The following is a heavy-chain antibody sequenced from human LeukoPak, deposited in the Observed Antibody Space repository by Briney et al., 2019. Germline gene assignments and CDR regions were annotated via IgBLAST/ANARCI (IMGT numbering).Heavy chain of an antibody. CDR1: GFTSSSHW. D-gene: IGHD3-10*01. Sequence: GGSLRLSCAASGFTSSSHWMSWVRQAPGQGLEWVANINQYGSEKYYVDSVKGRFTISRDNAKNSLYLQMNSLRSEDTAVYYCARDRRRVWFGELSINGAFDIWGQGTMVTVSS. V-gene: IGHV3-7*03. J-gene: IGHJ3*02. CDR2: INQYGSEK. CDR3: ARDRRRVWFGELSINGAFDI.